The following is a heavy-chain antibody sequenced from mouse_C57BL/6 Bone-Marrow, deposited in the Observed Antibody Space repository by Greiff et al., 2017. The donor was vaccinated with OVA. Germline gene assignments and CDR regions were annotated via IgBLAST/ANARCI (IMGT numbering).Heavy chain of an antibody. CDR3: AREGYSNYDAY. Sequence: VQLVESGPELVKPGASVKISCKASGYAFSSSWMNWVKQRPGKGLEWIGRIYPGDGDTNYNGKFKGKATLTADKSSSTAYMQLSSLTSEDSAVYFCAREGYSNYDAYWGQGTLVTVSA. CDR2: IYPGDGDT. J-gene: IGHJ3*01. CDR1: GYAFSSSW. D-gene: IGHD2-5*01. V-gene: IGHV1-82*01.